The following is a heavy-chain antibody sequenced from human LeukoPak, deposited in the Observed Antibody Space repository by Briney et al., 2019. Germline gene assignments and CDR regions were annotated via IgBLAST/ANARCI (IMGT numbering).Heavy chain of an antibody. CDR3: AKSGYEFYGDFYYFDY. CDR1: GFTFSSYA. J-gene: IGHJ4*02. CDR2: ISGSGGST. V-gene: IGHV3-23*01. Sequence: QPGGSLRLSCAASGFTFSSYAMSWVRQAPGKGLEWVSAISGSGGSTYYADSVKGRFTISRDNSKNTLYLQMNSLRAEDTAVYYCAKSGYEFYGDFYYFDYWGQGTLVTVSS. D-gene: IGHD4-17*01.